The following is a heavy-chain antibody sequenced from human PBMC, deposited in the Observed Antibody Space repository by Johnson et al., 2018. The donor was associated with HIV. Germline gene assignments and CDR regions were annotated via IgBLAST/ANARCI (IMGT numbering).Heavy chain of an antibody. Sequence: QVQLVESGGGVVQPGRSLRLSCAASGFIFSGFGLHWVRQAPGKGLEWVASISYDGGNTYYADSGRGRITISSANSKNALYLQMDSLKAEDTGVYYCAKEGWGYDSSGYYYVGDAFDIWGQGTMVTVSS. CDR2: ISYDGGNT. D-gene: IGHD3-22*01. CDR3: AKEGWGYDSSGYYYVGDAFDI. J-gene: IGHJ3*02. V-gene: IGHV3-30*18. CDR1: GFIFSGFG.